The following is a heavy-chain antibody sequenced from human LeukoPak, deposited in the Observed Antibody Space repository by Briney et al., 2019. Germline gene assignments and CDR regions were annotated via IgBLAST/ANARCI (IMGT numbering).Heavy chain of an antibody. CDR3: ARIMITFGGLIIIEDY. V-gene: IGHV1-18*01. J-gene: IGHJ4*02. CDR2: ISAYNGNT. CDR1: GYTFTSYG. Sequence: ASVKVSCKASGYTFTSYGISWVRHAPGQGLEWMGWISAYNGNTNYAQKLQGRVTMTTDTSTSTAYMELRSLRSDDTVVYSCARIMITFGGLIIIEDYWGQGTLVTVSS. D-gene: IGHD3-16*02.